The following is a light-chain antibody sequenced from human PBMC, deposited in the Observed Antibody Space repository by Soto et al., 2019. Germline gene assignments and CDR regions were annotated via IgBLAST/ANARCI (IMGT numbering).Light chain of an antibody. J-gene: IGKJ1*01. CDR1: QSVSQSVTTN. Sequence: EIVMMQFPGTLSVSPGEIVTLSCRAIQSVSQSVTTNLAWYQQKPGQAPRLLIYGASIRATGIPDRFSGSGSGTDFTLTISRLEPEDFAVYYCQQYDMSSWTFGQGTKVDNK. CDR3: QQYDMSSWT. CDR2: GAS. V-gene: IGKV3-20*01.